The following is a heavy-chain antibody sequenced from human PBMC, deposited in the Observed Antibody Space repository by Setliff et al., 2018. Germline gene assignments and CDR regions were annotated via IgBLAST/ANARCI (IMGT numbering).Heavy chain of an antibody. CDR2: IHSNGIK. J-gene: IGHJ4*01. CDR3: ANGWRNFDY. D-gene: IGHD2-8*02. Sequence: SETLSLTCSVSGTSINSYYWTWIRQPPGKGLEWIGFIHSNGIKNYSPSLKSRVTISVDTSKNHVSLNLASVTAADTAVYFCANGWRNFDYWGHGSLVTVSS. CDR1: GTSINSYY. V-gene: IGHV4-59*01.